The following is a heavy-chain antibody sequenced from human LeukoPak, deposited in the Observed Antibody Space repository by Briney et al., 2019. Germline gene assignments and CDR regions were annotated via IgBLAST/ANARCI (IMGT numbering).Heavy chain of an antibody. CDR1: GYTFTGYY. D-gene: IGHD1-26*01. Sequence: ASVKVSCKASGYTFTGYYMHWLRQAPGQGLEWMGWINPNSGGTNYAQKFQGRVTMTRDASISTAYMELSRLRSDDTAVYYCARDGGIVGATMSPDYWGLRTLVTVPS. CDR3: ARDGGIVGATMSPDY. J-gene: IGHJ4*02. CDR2: INPNSGGT. V-gene: IGHV1-2*02.